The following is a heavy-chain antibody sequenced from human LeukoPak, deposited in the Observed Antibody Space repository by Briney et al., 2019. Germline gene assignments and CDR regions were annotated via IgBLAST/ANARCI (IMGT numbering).Heavy chain of an antibody. J-gene: IGHJ4*02. CDR3: TRHDEAVAGTTLGY. CDR1: GFTFSGSA. CDR2: IRSKANSYAT. V-gene: IGHV3-73*01. Sequence: GGSLRLSCAASGFTFSGSAMHWVRQASGKGLEWVGRIRSKANSYATAYAASVKGRFTISRDDSKNTAYLQMNSLKTEDTAVYYCTRHDEAVAGTTLGYWGQGTLVTVSS. D-gene: IGHD6-19*01.